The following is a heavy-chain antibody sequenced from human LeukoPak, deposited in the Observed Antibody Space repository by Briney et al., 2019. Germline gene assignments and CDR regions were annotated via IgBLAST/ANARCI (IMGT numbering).Heavy chain of an antibody. D-gene: IGHD3-22*01. CDR3: ARRRYYYDSSGSVFDY. V-gene: IGHV4-34*01. CDR2: INHSGST. CDR1: GGSFSGYY. Sequence: SETLSLTCAVYGGSFSGYYWSWIRQPPGKGLEWIGEINHSGSTNYNPSLKSRVTISVDTSKNQFSLKLSSVTAADTAVYYCARRRYYYDSSGSVFDYWGQGTLVTVSS. J-gene: IGHJ4*02.